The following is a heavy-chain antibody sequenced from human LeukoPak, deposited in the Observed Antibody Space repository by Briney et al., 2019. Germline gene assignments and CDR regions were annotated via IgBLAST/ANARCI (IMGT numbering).Heavy chain of an antibody. CDR1: GGSFSGYY. CDR3: AREGYSSGWYRY. CDR2: INHSGST. J-gene: IGHJ4*02. Sequence: SETLSLTCAVYGGSFSGYYWGWIRQPPGKGLEWIGEINHSGSTNYNPSLKSRVTISVDTSKNQFSLKLSSVTAADTAVYYCAREGYSSGWYRYWGQGTLVTVSS. V-gene: IGHV4-34*01. D-gene: IGHD6-19*01.